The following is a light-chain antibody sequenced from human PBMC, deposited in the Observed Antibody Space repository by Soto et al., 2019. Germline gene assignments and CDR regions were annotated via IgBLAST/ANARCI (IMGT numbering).Light chain of an antibody. CDR3: AAWDGCLGSHAV. V-gene: IGLV1-47*01. J-gene: IGLJ7*01. CDR2: RNS. CDR1: SSNVGINY. Sequence: QSVLTQPPSASGNPGQTVTISCSGSSSNVGINYVYWYQQLPGTAPKLLIYRNSQRPSGIPGRFSGSKAGTSASLAISGLRSEEEADYCCAAWDGCLGSHAVFGGGTQLTVL.